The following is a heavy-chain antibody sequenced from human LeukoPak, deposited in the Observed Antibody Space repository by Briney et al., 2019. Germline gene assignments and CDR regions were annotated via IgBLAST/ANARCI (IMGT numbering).Heavy chain of an antibody. D-gene: IGHD5-12*01. Sequence: ASVKVSCKASGYTFTGYYMHWVRQAPGQGLEWMGWINPNSGGTKYAQKFQGRVTMTRDTSITAAYMELSRLRSDGTAVYYCARGVATIGDIDYWGQGTLVTVSS. CDR3: ARGVATIGDIDY. V-gene: IGHV1-2*02. CDR1: GYTFTGYY. CDR2: INPNSGGT. J-gene: IGHJ4*02.